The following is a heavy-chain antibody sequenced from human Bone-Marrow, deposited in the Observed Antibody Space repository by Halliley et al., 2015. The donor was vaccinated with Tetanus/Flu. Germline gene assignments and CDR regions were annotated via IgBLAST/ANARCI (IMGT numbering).Heavy chain of an antibody. Sequence: QLVQSGGGVVQPGRSLRVSCAASGFNFNLFAMHWVRQAPGKGLEWVGVVSYDGNTKYYADSVRGRFTLSRDNSKNTLYLQMNSLRPEDTAVYYCARAVDWNPNVALDSWGHGTLVTVSS. CDR3: ARAVDWNPNVALDS. D-gene: IGHD1-1*01. V-gene: IGHV3-30-3*01. CDR1: GFNFNLFA. CDR2: VSYDGNTK. J-gene: IGHJ5*01.